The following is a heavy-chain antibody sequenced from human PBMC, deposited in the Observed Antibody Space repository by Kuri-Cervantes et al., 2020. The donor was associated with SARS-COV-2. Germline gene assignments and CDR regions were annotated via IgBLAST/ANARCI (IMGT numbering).Heavy chain of an antibody. V-gene: IGHV3-30*04. CDR3: ARDRGWDV. Sequence: GEPLKISCAASGFTFSSYAMHWVRQAPGKGLEWVAVISYDGSNKYYADSVKGRFTISRDNSKNTLYLQMNSLRAEDTAVYYCARDRGWDVWGKGTTVTVSS. D-gene: IGHD2-15*01. J-gene: IGHJ6*04. CDR1: GFTFSSYA. CDR2: ISYDGSNK.